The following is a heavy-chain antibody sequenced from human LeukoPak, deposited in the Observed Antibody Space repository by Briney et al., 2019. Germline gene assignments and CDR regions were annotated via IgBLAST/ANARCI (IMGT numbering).Heavy chain of an antibody. D-gene: IGHD2-2*01. Sequence: ASVKVSCKASGYTFTSYGISWVRQALGQGLEWMGWISAYNGNTNYAQKLQGRVTMTTDTSTSTAYMELRSLRSDDTAVYYCARDGDIVVVPAAIWWFDPWGQGTLVTVSS. CDR1: GYTFTSYG. CDR2: ISAYNGNT. V-gene: IGHV1-18*01. J-gene: IGHJ5*02. CDR3: ARDGDIVVVPAAIWWFDP.